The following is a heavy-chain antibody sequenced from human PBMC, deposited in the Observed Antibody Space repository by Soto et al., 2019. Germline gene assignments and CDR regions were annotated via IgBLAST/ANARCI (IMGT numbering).Heavy chain of an antibody. J-gene: IGHJ3*02. CDR2: INPSGGST. V-gene: IGHV1-46*03. CDR3: ATPLIAAAGYSAFDI. CDR1: GYTFTSYY. D-gene: IGHD6-13*01. Sequence: ASVKVSCKASGYTFTSYYMHWVRQAPGQGLEWMGIINPSGGSTSYAQKFQGRVTMTRDTSTSTVYMELSSLRSEDTAVYYCATPLIAAAGYSAFDIWGQGTMVTVSS.